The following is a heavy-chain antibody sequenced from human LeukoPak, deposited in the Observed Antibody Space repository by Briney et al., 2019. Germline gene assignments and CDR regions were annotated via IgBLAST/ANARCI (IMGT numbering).Heavy chain of an antibody. CDR3: ARHVSSVGVAVVITLIDS. D-gene: IGHD3-3*01. J-gene: IGHJ4*02. Sequence: SKTLSLTCSVSGASLSSRTSYWGWIRQPPGKGLEWIGTIYSSGNTYYNPSLKSRVTISRDTSKNQVSLKVNSATAADTATYYCARHVSSVGVAVVITLIDSWGQGILVTVSS. CDR2: IYSSGNT. V-gene: IGHV4-39*01. CDR1: GASLSSRTSY.